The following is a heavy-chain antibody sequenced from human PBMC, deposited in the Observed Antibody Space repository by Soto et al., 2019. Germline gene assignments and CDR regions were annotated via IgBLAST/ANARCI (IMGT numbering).Heavy chain of an antibody. Sequence: QVQLQQWGAGLLKPSETLSLTCAVYGGSFSGYYWSWIRQPPGKGLEWIGEINPSGSTNYNPSLKSRVTISVDTSKNQFSLKLSSVTAADTAVYYCARMRNYYYYGMDVWGQGTTVTVSS. CDR3: ARMRNYYYYGMDV. V-gene: IGHV4-34*01. CDR2: INPSGST. CDR1: GGSFSGYY. J-gene: IGHJ6*02.